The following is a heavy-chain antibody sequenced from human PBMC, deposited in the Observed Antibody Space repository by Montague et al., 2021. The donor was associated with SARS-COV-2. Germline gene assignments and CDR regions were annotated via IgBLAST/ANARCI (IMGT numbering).Heavy chain of an antibody. CDR1: GASISSNNW. Sequence: SETLSLTCEVSGASISSNNWWIWVRQSPGKGLEWIGETHHSGSTNYNPSLRSRVTISVDKSKNQFSLKVNSVSAADTAVYYCGRGITNWWAVGHWGQGILVTVSS. CDR3: GRGITNWWAVGH. CDR2: THHSGST. D-gene: IGHD2-15*01. J-gene: IGHJ4*02. V-gene: IGHV4-4*02.